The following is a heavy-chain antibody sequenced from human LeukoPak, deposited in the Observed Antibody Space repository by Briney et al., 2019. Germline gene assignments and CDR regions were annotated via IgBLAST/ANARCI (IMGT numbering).Heavy chain of an antibody. CDR2: IYYSGST. V-gene: IGHV4-30-4*01. J-gene: IGHJ5*01. CDR1: GGSISSGDYY. Sequence: PSQTLSLTCTVSGGSISSGDYYWSWIRQPPGKGLEWIGYIYYSGSTYYNPSLKSRVTISVDTSKDQFSLKLSSVTAADTAVYYCARVGIAVAGTIVWFDSWGQGTLVTVAS. CDR3: ARVGIAVAGTIVWFDS. D-gene: IGHD6-19*01.